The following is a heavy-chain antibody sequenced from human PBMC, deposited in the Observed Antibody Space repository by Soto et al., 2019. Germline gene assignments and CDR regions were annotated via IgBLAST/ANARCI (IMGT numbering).Heavy chain of an antibody. Sequence: QVQLQESGPGLVKPSQTLSLTCTVSGGSISSGGYYWSWIRQHPGKGLEWIGYIYYSGSTYYNPSLKSRVTISVDTSKNQFSLKLSSVTAADTAVYYCARGVYETGDPNRAFDYWGQGTLVTVSS. V-gene: IGHV4-31*03. CDR1: GGSISSGGYY. J-gene: IGHJ4*02. CDR3: ARGVYETGDPNRAFDY. D-gene: IGHD7-27*01. CDR2: IYYSGST.